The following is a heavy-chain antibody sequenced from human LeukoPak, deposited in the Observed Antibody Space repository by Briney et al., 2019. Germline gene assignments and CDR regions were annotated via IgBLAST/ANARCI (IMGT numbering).Heavy chain of an antibody. V-gene: IGHV4-59*08. CDR3: ARHSLNYGDPLDY. CDR2: IYNSGST. D-gene: IGHD4-17*01. CDR1: GGSIRSYY. J-gene: IGHJ4*02. Sequence: SETLSLTCTVSGGSIRSYYWSGIRQPPGKGLEWIGNIYNSGSTNYNPSLKSRVTISLDTSKNQFSLKLSSVTAADTAVYYCARHSLNYGDPLDYWGPGTLVTVSS.